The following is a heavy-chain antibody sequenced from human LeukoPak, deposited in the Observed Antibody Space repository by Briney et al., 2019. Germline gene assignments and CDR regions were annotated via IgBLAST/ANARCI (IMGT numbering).Heavy chain of an antibody. J-gene: IGHJ4*02. D-gene: IGHD6-13*01. CDR2: ISGSGDNK. Sequence: GSLRLSCAASGFTFRSYWMSWVRQAPGKGLEWVSAISGSGDNKYYADSVKGRFTISRDNSKNRLYLQMNSLRVEDTAVYYCAKDHSSSWYSDQWGQGTLVTVSS. V-gene: IGHV3-23*01. CDR3: AKDHSSSWYSDQ. CDR1: GFTFRSYW.